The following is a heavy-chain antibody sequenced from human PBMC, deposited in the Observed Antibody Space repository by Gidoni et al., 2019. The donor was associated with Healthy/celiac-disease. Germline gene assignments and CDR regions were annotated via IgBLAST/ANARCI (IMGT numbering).Heavy chain of an antibody. D-gene: IGHD3-10*01. Sequence: QVQLVQSGAEVKKPGSSVKVSCKASGGTFSSYAISWLRQAPGQGLEWMGGIIPIFGTANYAQKFQGRVTITADESTSTAYMELSSLRSEDTAVYYCARDQRYGSGPKRSSDSSAHWFDPWGQGTLVTVSS. CDR3: ARDQRYGSGPKRSSDSSAHWFDP. V-gene: IGHV1-69*01. CDR2: IIPIFGTA. CDR1: GGTFSSYA. J-gene: IGHJ5*02.